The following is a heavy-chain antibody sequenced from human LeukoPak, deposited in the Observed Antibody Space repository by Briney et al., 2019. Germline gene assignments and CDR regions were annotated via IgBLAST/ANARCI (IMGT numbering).Heavy chain of an antibody. D-gene: IGHD6-19*01. CDR3: ARDGRAGSLFAY. CDR1: GGSISSYY. V-gene: IGHV4-59*01. J-gene: IGHJ4*02. CDR2: IYYSGST. Sequence: SSETLSLTCTVSGGSISSYYWSWIRQPPGKGLEWIGYIYYSGSTNYKPSLKSRVTISVDASKNQFSLKLSSVTAADTAIYYCARDGRAGSLFAYWGQGTLVTVSS.